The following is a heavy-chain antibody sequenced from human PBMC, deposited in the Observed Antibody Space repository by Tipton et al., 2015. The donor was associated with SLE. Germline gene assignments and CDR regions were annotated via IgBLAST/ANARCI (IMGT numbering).Heavy chain of an antibody. CDR1: GGSFSAYY. J-gene: IGHJ4*02. CDR3: ARAPYSGSYYDY. V-gene: IGHV4-34*01. CDR2: IDHSGST. Sequence: TLSLTCAVYGGSFSAYYWSWIRQPPGKGLEWIGEIDHSGSTNYNPSLKSRVTISVDTSKNQFSLKLSSVTAADTAVYYCARAPYSGSYYDYWGQGTLVTVSS. D-gene: IGHD1-26*01.